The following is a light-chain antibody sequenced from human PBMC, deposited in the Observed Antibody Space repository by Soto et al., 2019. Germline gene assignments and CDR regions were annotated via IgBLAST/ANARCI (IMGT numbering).Light chain of an antibody. CDR1: QGIRSD. Sequence: AIQMTQSPSSLSASVGDRVTITCRASQGIRSDLGWNQQKPGRAPKLLIYAASILQSGVPSRFSGSGSGTDFTLTISSLQPEDFATYYCLQDYNYPRTFGQGTNLEIK. CDR2: AAS. V-gene: IGKV1-6*01. J-gene: IGKJ2*01. CDR3: LQDYNYPRT.